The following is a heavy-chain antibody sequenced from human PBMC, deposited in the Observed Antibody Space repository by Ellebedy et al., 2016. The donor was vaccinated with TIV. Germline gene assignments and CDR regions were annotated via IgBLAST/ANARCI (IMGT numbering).Heavy chain of an antibody. J-gene: IGHJ5*02. V-gene: IGHV3-23*01. CDR1: GFTFGNYA. Sequence: PGGSLRLSCSASGFTFGNYAMSWVRQSPGKGLEWVSAISGSGTLAYYVDSVKGRFTISRDNSNNTLYLQMNGLRADDTAKYFCAKDSKWLRSPGCFDLWGQGTLVTVSS. D-gene: IGHD5-12*01. CDR3: AKDSKWLRSPGCFDL. CDR2: ISGSGTLA.